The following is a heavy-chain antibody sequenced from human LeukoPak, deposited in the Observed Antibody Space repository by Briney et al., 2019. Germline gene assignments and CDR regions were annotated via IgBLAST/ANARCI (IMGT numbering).Heavy chain of an antibody. Sequence: PGGSLRLSCAASGFTFSSYWMSWVRQAPGKGLEWVANIKQDGSEKYYVDSVKGRFTISRDNAKNSLYLQMNNLRAEDTAVYYCARDWVLGYPQTEDGYNYWGQGTLVTVSS. CDR3: ARDWVLGYPQTEDGYNY. CDR1: GFTFSSYW. V-gene: IGHV3-7*01. J-gene: IGHJ4*02. CDR2: IKQDGSEK. D-gene: IGHD5-24*01.